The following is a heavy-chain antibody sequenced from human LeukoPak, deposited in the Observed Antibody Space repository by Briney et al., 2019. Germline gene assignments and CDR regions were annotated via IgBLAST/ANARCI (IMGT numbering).Heavy chain of an antibody. V-gene: IGHV4-31*03. D-gene: IGHD6-6*01. CDR1: GGSISSGGYY. Sequence: SETLSLTCIVSGGSISSGGYYWSWIRQHPGKGLEWIGYIYYSGSTYYNPSLKSRVTISVDTSKNQFSLKLSSVTAADTAVYYCARVREEYSSSPLDYWGQGTLVTVSS. J-gene: IGHJ4*02. CDR3: ARVREEYSSSPLDY. CDR2: IYYSGST.